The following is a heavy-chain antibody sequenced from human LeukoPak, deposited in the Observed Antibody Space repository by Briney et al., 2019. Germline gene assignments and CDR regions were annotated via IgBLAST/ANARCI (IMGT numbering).Heavy chain of an antibody. D-gene: IGHD5-18*01. Sequence: GGSLRLSCAASGFTFSSYAMHWVRQAPGKGLEWVAVISYDGSNKYYADSVKGRFTISRDNSKNTLYLQMSSLRAEDTAVYYCARDPRGEAYSYGYGSYYYGLDVWGQGTTVTVSS. CDR2: ISYDGSNK. CDR1: GFTFSSYA. CDR3: ARDPRGEAYSYGYGSYYYGLDV. J-gene: IGHJ6*02. V-gene: IGHV3-30-3*01.